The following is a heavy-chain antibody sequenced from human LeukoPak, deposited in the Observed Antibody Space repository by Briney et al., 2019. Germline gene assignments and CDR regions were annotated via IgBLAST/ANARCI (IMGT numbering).Heavy chain of an antibody. CDR3: AKVAGITIFGVVIMDYYFDY. V-gene: IGHV3-30*18. D-gene: IGHD3-3*01. Sequence: GRSLRLSCAASGFTFSSYGMHWVRQAPGKGLEWVAVISYDGSNKYYADSVKGRFTISRDNSKSTLYLQMNSLRAEDTAVYYCAKVAGITIFGVVIMDYYFDYWGQGTLVTVSS. J-gene: IGHJ4*02. CDR1: GFTFSSYG. CDR2: ISYDGSNK.